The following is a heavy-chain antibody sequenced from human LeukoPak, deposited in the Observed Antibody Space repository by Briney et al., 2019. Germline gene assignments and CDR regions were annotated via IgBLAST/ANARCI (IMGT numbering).Heavy chain of an antibody. V-gene: IGHV1-69*13. Sequence: GASAKVSCKASGGTFSSYAISWVRQAPGQGLEWMGGIIPIFGTASYAQKFQGRVTITADESTSTAYMELSSLRSEDTAVYYCARGTHSSGQIKPSDYWGRGTLVTVSS. D-gene: IGHD6-19*01. CDR1: GGTFSSYA. J-gene: IGHJ4*02. CDR3: ARGTHSSGQIKPSDY. CDR2: IIPIFGTA.